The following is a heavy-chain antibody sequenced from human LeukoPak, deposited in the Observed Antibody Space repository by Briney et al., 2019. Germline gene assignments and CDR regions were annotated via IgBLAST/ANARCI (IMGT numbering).Heavy chain of an antibody. V-gene: IGHV1-2*02. Sequence: ASVKVSCKASGYTFTSYDINWVRQAPGQGLEWMGWINPNSGGTNYAQKFQGRVTMTRDTSISTAYMELSRLRSDDTAVYYCARLPVGATRRPDDAFDIWGQGTMVTVSS. CDR3: ARLPVGATRRPDDAFDI. CDR2: INPNSGGT. CDR1: GYTFTSYD. D-gene: IGHD1-26*01. J-gene: IGHJ3*02.